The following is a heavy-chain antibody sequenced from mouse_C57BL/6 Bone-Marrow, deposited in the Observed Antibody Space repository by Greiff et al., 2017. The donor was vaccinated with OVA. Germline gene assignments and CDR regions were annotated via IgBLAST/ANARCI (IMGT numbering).Heavy chain of an antibody. CDR1: GFTFSDYG. D-gene: IGHD2-1*01. V-gene: IGHV5-17*01. Sequence: EVQRVESGGGLVEPGGSLKLSCAASGFTFSDYGMHWVRQAPEKGLEWVAYISSGSSTIYYADTVKGRFTISRDNAKNTLFLQMTSLRSEDTAMYYCARSYGNYVGNFDYWGQGTTLTVSS. J-gene: IGHJ2*01. CDR2: ISSGSSTI. CDR3: ARSYGNYVGNFDY.